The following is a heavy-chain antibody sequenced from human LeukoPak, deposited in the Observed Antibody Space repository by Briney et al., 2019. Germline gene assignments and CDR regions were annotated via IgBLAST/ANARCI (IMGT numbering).Heavy chain of an antibody. CDR1: GDSVSSKNGA. CDR2: TYYRSMWYN. J-gene: IGHJ4*02. Sequence: SQTLSLTCVVSGDSVSSKNGAWNWIRQSPSRGLEWLGRTYYRSMWYNDYAESMEGRMTISQDTSKNQYSLHLNSVTPDDTAVYYCARDFGTTGWHTFDYWGQGTLVTVSS. D-gene: IGHD6-19*01. CDR3: ARDFGTTGWHTFDY. V-gene: IGHV6-1*01.